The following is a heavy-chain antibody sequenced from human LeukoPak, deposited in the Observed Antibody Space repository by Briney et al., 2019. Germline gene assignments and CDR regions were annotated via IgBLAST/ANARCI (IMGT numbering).Heavy chain of an antibody. CDR2: IAYEGSEK. J-gene: IGHJ4*02. CDR1: GSIFSGHL. Sequence: GGSLRLSGAAAGSIFSGHLLHWVRQAPGKGLEWVAVIAYEGSEKYHAASVKGRFAISSDNSDHTVYLQMNSLRPEDTAVYYCAREGARHCTLDYWGQGILVTVSS. D-gene: IGHD2-2*01. V-gene: IGHV3-30*01. CDR3: AREGARHCTLDY.